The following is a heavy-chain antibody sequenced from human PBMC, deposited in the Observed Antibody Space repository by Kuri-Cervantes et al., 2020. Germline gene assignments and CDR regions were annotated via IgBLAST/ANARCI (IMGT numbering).Heavy chain of an antibody. V-gene: IGHV4-4*07. J-gene: IGHJ6*02. D-gene: IGHD3-9*01. CDR1: GGSISSYY. Sequence: SETLSLTCTVSGGSISSYYWSWIRQPAGKGLEWIGRIYTSGSTNYNPSLKSRVTISVDRSKNQFSLKLSSVTAADTAVYYCARGYYDILTGTYGMDVWGQGTTVTVSS. CDR2: IYTSGST. CDR3: ARGYYDILTGTYGMDV.